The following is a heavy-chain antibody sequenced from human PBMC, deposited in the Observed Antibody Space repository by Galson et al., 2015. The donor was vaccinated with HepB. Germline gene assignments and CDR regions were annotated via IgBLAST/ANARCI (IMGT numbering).Heavy chain of an antibody. D-gene: IGHD3-10*01. CDR1: GYTFTSYY. J-gene: IGHJ3*02. Sequence: SVKVSCKASGYTFTSYYMHRVRQAPGQGLEWMGIINPSGGSTSYAQKFQGRVTMTRDTSTSTVYMELSSLRSEDTAVYYCARSPSRPRGNRWRGGDAFDIWGQGTMVTVSS. CDR3: ARSPSRPRGNRWRGGDAFDI. CDR2: INPSGGST. V-gene: IGHV1-46*01.